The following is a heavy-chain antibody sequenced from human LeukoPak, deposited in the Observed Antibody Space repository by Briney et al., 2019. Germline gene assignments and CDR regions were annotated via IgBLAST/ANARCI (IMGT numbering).Heavy chain of an antibody. CDR1: GGTFSSYA. J-gene: IGHJ6*03. Sequence: ASVKVSCKASGGTFSSYAISWVRQAPGQGLEWMGGIIPIFSTANYAQKFQGRVTITTDESTSTAYMELSSLRSEDTAVYYCARDNYDMWLRRSYYYYYMDVWGKGTTVTVSS. V-gene: IGHV1-69*05. CDR2: IIPIFSTA. CDR3: ARDNYDMWLRRSYYYYYMDV. D-gene: IGHD5-12*01.